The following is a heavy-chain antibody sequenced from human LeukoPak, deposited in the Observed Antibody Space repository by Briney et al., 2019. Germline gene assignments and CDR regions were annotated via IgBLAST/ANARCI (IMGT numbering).Heavy chain of an antibody. CDR2: ISAYNGNT. J-gene: IGHJ4*02. CDR1: GYTFTSYG. V-gene: IGHV1-18*01. D-gene: IGHD6-6*01. CDR3: ARFGGSSSYWVSD. Sequence: ASVKVSCKASGYTFTSYGISWVRQAPGQGLEWMGWISAYNGNTNYAQKFQGRVTMTRDTSISTAYMELSRLRSDDTAVYYCARFGGSSSYWVSDWGQGTLVTVSS.